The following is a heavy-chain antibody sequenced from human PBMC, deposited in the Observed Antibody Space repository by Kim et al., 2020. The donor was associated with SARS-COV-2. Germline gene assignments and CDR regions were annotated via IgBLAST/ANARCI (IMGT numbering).Heavy chain of an antibody. CDR2: ISSSSSYI. V-gene: IGHV3-21*01. CDR3: ARARAIFGVVTTPPFDY. D-gene: IGHD3-3*01. Sequence: GGSLRLSCAASGFTFSSYSMNWVRQAPGKGLEWVSSISSSSSYIYYADSVKGRFTISRDNAKNSLYLQMNSLRAEDTAVYYCARARAIFGVVTTPPFDYWGQGTLVTVSS. CDR1: GFTFSSYS. J-gene: IGHJ4*02.